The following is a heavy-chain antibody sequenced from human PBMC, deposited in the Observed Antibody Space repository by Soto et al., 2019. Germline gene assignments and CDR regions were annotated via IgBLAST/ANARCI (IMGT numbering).Heavy chain of an antibody. J-gene: IGHJ6*02. Sequence: ASVKVSCKASGYTFTSYYMHWVRQAPGQGLEWMGIINPSGGSTSYAQKFQGRVTMTRDTSTSTVYMELSSLRSEDTAVYYCARGLVPAAKYYYGMDVWGQGTTVIVSS. CDR1: GYTFTSYY. V-gene: IGHV1-46*01. CDR2: INPSGGST. CDR3: ARGLVPAAKYYYGMDV. D-gene: IGHD2-2*01.